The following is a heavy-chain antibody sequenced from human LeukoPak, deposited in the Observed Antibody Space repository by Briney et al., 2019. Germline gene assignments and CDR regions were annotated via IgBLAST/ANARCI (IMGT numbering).Heavy chain of an antibody. V-gene: IGHV1-24*01. Sequence: ASVKVSCKVSGYTLTELSMHWVRQAPGKGLEWMGGFDPEDGETIYAQKFQGRVTMTEDTSTDTAYMELSSLRSEDTAVYYCARGYHRYYSGSGRWYNWFDPWGQGTLVTVSS. D-gene: IGHD3-10*01. CDR2: FDPEDGET. CDR1: GYTLTELS. CDR3: ARGYHRYYSGSGRWYNWFDP. J-gene: IGHJ5*02.